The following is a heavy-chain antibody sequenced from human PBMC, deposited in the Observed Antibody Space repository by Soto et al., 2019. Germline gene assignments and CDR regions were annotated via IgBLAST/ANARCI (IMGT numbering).Heavy chain of an antibody. D-gene: IGHD3-22*01. Sequence: QVPLVQSGAEVKKPGASVKVSCKASGYTFTSYGISWVRQAPGQGLEWMGWISAYNGNTNYAQKLQGRVTMTTDTSTSTAYMELRSLRSDDTAVYYCAREDSSGYYATDDAFDIWGQGTMVTVSS. V-gene: IGHV1-18*04. CDR1: GYTFTSYG. J-gene: IGHJ3*02. CDR2: ISAYNGNT. CDR3: AREDSSGYYATDDAFDI.